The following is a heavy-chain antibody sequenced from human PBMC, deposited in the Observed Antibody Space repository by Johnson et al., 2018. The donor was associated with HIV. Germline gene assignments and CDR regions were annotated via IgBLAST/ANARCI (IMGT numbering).Heavy chain of an antibody. CDR3: AKDRSGSAGAFDI. Sequence: QVQLVESGGGVVQPGRSLRLSCAASGFTFSSYAMHWVRQAPGKGLEWVAIISYDGSNKYYADSVKGRFTISRDNSKNTLYLQMNSLRPEDTAVYYCAKDRSGSAGAFDIWGQGTMVTVSS. V-gene: IGHV3-30*04. CDR2: ISYDGSNK. CDR1: GFTFSSYA. J-gene: IGHJ3*02. D-gene: IGHD1-26*01.